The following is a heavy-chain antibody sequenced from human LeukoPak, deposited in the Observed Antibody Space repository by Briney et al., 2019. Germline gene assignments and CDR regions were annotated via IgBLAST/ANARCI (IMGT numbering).Heavy chain of an antibody. J-gene: IGHJ4*02. CDR1: GYSISSGYY. CDR2: IYHSGST. CDR3: ARVPPTYGDYFDY. V-gene: IGHV4-38-2*02. Sequence: TSSETLSLTCTVSGYSISSGYYWGWIRQPPGKGLEWIGSIYHSGSTYYNPSLKSRVTISVDTSKNQFSLKLSSVTAADTAVYYCARVPPTYGDYFDYWGQGTLVTVSS. D-gene: IGHD4-17*01.